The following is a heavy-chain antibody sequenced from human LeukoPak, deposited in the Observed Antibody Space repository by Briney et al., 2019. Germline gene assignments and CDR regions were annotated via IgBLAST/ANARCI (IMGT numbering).Heavy chain of an antibody. D-gene: IGHD4-23*01. CDR2: TYYRSKWYN. J-gene: IGHJ4*02. Sequence: SQTLSLTCAISGDSLSSNSAAWDWIRQSPWRGLEWLGRTYYRSKWYNDYALSVKSRITINPDTSKNEFSLKLNSVTAADTAVYYCARSYGGNSHYFDYWGQGTLVTVSS. V-gene: IGHV6-1*01. CDR1: GDSLSSNSAA. CDR3: ARSYGGNSHYFDY.